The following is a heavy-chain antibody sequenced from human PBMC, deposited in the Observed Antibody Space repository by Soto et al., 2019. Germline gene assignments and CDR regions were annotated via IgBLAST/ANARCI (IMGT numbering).Heavy chain of an antibody. CDR1: GGTFSSYT. CDR3: ARQFTVTREGRYFQH. V-gene: IGHV1-69*02. D-gene: IGHD4-17*01. CDR2: IIPILGIA. Sequence: QDQLVQSGAEVKKPGSSVKVSCKASGGTFSSYTISWVRQAPGQGLEWMGRIIPILGIANYAQKFQGRVTMTADKSTSTAYMELSSLRSEDTAVYYCARQFTVTREGRYFQHWGQGTLVTVSS. J-gene: IGHJ1*01.